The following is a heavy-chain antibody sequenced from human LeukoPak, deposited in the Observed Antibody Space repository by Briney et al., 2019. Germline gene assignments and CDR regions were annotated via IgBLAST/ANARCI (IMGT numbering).Heavy chain of an antibody. V-gene: IGHV3-23*01. CDR3: AKDRGVHYYGSERGLYNWFDP. CDR1: GFTFSSFA. CDR2: ISGSGGSP. J-gene: IGHJ5*02. D-gene: IGHD3-10*01. Sequence: GGSLRLSCAASGFTFSSFAMNWVRQAPGKGLEWVSAISGSGGSPYYADSVKGRFTISRDNSKNTLYLQMNSLRAEDTAVYYCAKDRGVHYYGSERGLYNWFDPWGQGTLVTVSS.